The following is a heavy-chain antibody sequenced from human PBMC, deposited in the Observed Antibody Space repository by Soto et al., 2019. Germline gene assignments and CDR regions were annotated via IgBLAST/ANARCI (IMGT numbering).Heavy chain of an antibody. CDR2: ISWNSGSI. V-gene: IGHV3-9*01. D-gene: IGHD6-19*01. J-gene: IGHJ5*02. CDR1: GFTFDDYA. Sequence: PGGSLRLSCAASGFTFDDYAMHWVRQAPGKGLEWVSGISWNSGSIGYADSVKGRFTISRDNAKNSLYLQMNSLRAEDTALYYCAKAPRGIAVAGTRFDPWGQGTLVTVSS. CDR3: AKAPRGIAVAGTRFDP.